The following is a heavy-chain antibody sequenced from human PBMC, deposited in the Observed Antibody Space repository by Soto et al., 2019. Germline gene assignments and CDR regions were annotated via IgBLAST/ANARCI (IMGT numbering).Heavy chain of an antibody. J-gene: IGHJ6*02. CDR3: AADRCTNGVCYYYYGMDV. CDR1: GFTFTSSA. CDR2: IVVGSGNT. D-gene: IGHD2-8*01. Sequence: VKVSCKASGFTFTSSAVQWVRQARGQRLEWIGWIVVGSGNTNYAQKFQERVTITRDMSTSTAYMELSSLRSEDTAVYYCAADRCTNGVCYYYYGMDVWGQGTTVTVSS. V-gene: IGHV1-58*01.